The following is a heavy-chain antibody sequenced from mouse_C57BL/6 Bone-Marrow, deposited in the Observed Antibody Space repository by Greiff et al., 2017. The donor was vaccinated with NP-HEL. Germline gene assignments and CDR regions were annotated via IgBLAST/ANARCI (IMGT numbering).Heavy chain of an antibody. Sequence: EVQLQQSGPELVKPGASVKISCKASGYTFTDYYMNWVKQSHGKSLEWIGDINPNNGGTSYNQKFKGKATLTVDKSSSTAYMELRSLTSEDSEVYYCARRDYSNLGFAYWGQGTLVTVSA. CDR3: ARRDYSNLGFAY. D-gene: IGHD2-5*01. J-gene: IGHJ3*01. V-gene: IGHV1-26*01. CDR2: INPNNGGT. CDR1: GYTFTDYY.